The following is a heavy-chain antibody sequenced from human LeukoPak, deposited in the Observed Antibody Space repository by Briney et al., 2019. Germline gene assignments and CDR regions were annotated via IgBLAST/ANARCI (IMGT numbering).Heavy chain of an antibody. V-gene: IGHV1-18*01. J-gene: IGHJ4*02. D-gene: IGHD3-10*01. Sequence: GASVKVSCKASGYTFNTYGINWVRQAPGQGLEWMGWISGYKGNTNYAQKLQGRVTMTTDTSTSTAYIELRSLRSDATAVYSCARGSSIGAFDYWGQGTLVTVSS. CDR1: GYTFNTYG. CDR3: ARGSSIGAFDY. CDR2: ISGYKGNT.